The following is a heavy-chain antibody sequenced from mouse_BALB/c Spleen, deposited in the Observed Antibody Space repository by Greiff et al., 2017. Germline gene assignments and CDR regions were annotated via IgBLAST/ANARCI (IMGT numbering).Heavy chain of an antibody. D-gene: IGHD2-12*01. J-gene: IGHJ4*01. CDR3: ARLRNYAMDY. V-gene: IGHV1S40*01. CDR2: IFPASGST. Sequence: QVQLQHSGPELVRPGASVKLSCKASGYIFITYWMNWVKQRPGQGLEWIGQIFPASGSTNYNEMFEGKATLTVDTSSSTAYMQLSSLTSEDSAVYYCARLRNYAMDYWGQGTSVTVSS. CDR1: GYIFITYW.